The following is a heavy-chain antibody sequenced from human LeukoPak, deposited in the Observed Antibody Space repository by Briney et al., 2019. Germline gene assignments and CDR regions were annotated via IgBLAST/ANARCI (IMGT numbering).Heavy chain of an antibody. CDR3: AKDSYDSSGYYSDY. V-gene: IGHV3-30*02. CDR1: GFTFSSYG. Sequence: GGSLRLSCAAPGFTFSSYGMHWVRQAPGKGLEWVAFIRYDGSNKYYADSVKGRFTISRDNSKNTLYLQMNSLRAEDTAVYYCAKDSYDSSGYYSDYWGQGTLVTVSS. D-gene: IGHD3-22*01. J-gene: IGHJ4*02. CDR2: IRYDGSNK.